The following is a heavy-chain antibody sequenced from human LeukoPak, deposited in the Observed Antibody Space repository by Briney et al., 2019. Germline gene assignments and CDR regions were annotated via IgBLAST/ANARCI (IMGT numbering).Heavy chain of an antibody. CDR1: GFTFSNYA. CDR2: ISSNGGST. J-gene: IGHJ4*02. CDR3: AREGEVPAAFDY. V-gene: IGHV3-64*01. Sequence: GGSLRLSCAASGFTFSNYAMHWVRQAPGRGLEYVSAISSNGGSTYYANSVKGRFTISRDNSKNTLYLQMGSLRAEDMAVYYCAREGEVPAAFDYWGQGTLVTVSS. D-gene: IGHD2-2*01.